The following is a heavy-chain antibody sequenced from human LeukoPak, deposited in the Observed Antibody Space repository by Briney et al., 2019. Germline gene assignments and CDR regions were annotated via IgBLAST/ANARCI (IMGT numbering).Heavy chain of an antibody. J-gene: IGHJ4*02. CDR3: ARVPTVTLDC. Sequence: PGGSLRLSCAASRFTVSSNYMSWVRQAPGKGLEWVSVIYSGGSTYYADSVKGRFTISRDNSKNTLYLQVNRLSAEDMAVYYCARVPTVTLDCWGEGTVLTVS. CDR1: RFTVSSNY. CDR2: IYSGGST. V-gene: IGHV3-53*01. D-gene: IGHD4-17*01.